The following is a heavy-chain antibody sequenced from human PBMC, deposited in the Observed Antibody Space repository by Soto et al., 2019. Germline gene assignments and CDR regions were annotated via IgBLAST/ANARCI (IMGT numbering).Heavy chain of an antibody. V-gene: IGHV1-2*04. CDR1: GYSFTGYY. Sequence: VASVKVSCKASGYSFTGYYMHWVRQAPGQGLEWMGWINPNSGGTNYAQKFQGWVTMTRDTSISTAYMELSRLRSDDTAVYYCARGGRLLSWPKRYYYYGMDVWGQGTTVTVSS. CDR2: INPNSGGT. D-gene: IGHD3-22*01. J-gene: IGHJ6*01. CDR3: ARGGRLLSWPKRYYYYGMDV.